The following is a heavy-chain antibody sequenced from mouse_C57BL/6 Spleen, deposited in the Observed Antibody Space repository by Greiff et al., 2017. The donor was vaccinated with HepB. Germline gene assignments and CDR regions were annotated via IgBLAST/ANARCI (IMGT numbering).Heavy chain of an antibody. J-gene: IGHJ2*01. CDR2: ISSGSSTI. V-gene: IGHV5-17*01. CDR1: GFTFSDYG. D-gene: IGHD2-3*01. CDR3: ARGDGYSSYYFDY. Sequence: EVKVEESGGGLVKPGGSLKLSCAASGFTFSDYGMHWVRQAPEKGLEWVAYISSGSSTIYYADTVKGRFTISRDNAKNTLFLQMTSLRSEDTAMYYCARGDGYSSYYFDYWGQGTTLTVSS.